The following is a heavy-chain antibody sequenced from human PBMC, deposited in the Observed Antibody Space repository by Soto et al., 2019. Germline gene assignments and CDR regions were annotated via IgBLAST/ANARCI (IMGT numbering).Heavy chain of an antibody. J-gene: IGHJ6*02. CDR3: ARGSSSGGYVYYGMDF. CDR2: IDHSGST. Sequence: LTGAVYGVSMSGYYWRWIRHGPGKGLEWIGEIDHSGSTNYNPSLKSRVTISVDTSKNQLSLKLSSVTAADAAVYYCARGSSSGGYVYYGMDFWGQGTTVTGSS. D-gene: IGHD6-19*01. V-gene: IGHV4-34*01. CDR1: GVSMSGYY.